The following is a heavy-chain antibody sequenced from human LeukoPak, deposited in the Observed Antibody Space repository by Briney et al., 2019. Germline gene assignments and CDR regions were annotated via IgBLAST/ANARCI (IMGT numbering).Heavy chain of an antibody. D-gene: IGHD5-18*01. Sequence: SQTLSLTCTVSGVSISSGSYYWSWIRQPAGKGLEWIGRIYISGSTNYNPSLKSRVTISIDTSKNQFSLKLSSVTAADTAVYYCARGHTAMTSGWFDPWGQGTLVTVSS. V-gene: IGHV4-61*02. CDR2: IYISGST. J-gene: IGHJ5*02. CDR3: ARGHTAMTSGWFDP. CDR1: GVSISSGSYY.